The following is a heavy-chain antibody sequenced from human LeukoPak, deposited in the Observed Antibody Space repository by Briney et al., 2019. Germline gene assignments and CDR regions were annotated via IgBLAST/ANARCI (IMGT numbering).Heavy chain of an antibody. V-gene: IGHV4-59*01. CDR3: AKEGRSSYFDY. Sequence: SETLSLTCTVSGGSISNYYWSWIRQPPGKGLEWIGYIYYSGSTNYNPSLKSRVTISVDTSKNQFSLKLSSVTAADTAVYYCAKEGRSSYFDYWGQGTLVTVSS. CDR2: IYYSGST. CDR1: GGSISNYY. J-gene: IGHJ4*02. D-gene: IGHD6-6*01.